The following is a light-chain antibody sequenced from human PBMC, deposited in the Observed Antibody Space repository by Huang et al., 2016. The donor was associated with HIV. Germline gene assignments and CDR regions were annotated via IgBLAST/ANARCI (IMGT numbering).Light chain of an antibody. CDR2: DAF. CDR1: QDISHY. CDR3: QQYDNFPT. J-gene: IGKJ3*01. V-gene: IGKV1-33*01. Sequence: DIQMTQSPSSLSASVGDRVTISCQASQDISHYLSWFQVKPGRAPKLLIYDAFKLETGVPSRFSGSGSGTQFTFTISGLQSDDVGTYYCQQYDNFPTFGPGTKVQIK.